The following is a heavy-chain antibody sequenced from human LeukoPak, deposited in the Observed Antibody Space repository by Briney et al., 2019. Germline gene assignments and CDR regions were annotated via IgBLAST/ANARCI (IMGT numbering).Heavy chain of an antibody. V-gene: IGHV4-59*01. J-gene: IGHJ4*02. CDR3: ARESYGDYAYFDY. CDR1: GGSISSSY. CDR2: IHSSGST. Sequence: PSETLSLTCTVSGGSISSSYWTWIRQPPGKGLEWIGYIHSSGSTSYNPSLKSRVTISLDTSKNQFSLKLSSVTAADTAVYYCARESYGDYAYFDYWGQGTLVTVSS. D-gene: IGHD4-17*01.